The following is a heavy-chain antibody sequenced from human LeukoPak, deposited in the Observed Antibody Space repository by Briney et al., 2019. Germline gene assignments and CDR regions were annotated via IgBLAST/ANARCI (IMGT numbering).Heavy chain of an antibody. J-gene: IGHJ4*02. V-gene: IGHV6-1*01. D-gene: IGHD7-27*01. CDR1: GDSFSSNSAA. Sequence: SQTLSLTCTISGDSFSSNSAAWGWIRQSPSRGLEWLVSTYYRSGLYNDYALSVESRININPDTSKNQVSLQLTSVTPEDTAVYYCSRELAWGPTNFWGQGTLVTVSS. CDR3: SRELAWGPTNF. CDR2: TYYRSGLYN.